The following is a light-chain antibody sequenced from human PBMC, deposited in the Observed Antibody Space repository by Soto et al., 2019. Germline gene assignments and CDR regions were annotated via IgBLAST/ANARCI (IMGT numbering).Light chain of an antibody. J-gene: IGKJ4*01. CDR3: QQYYSTPLT. V-gene: IGKV4-1*01. CDR2: WAS. CDR1: QSVLYSSNNKNY. Sequence: DIVMTQSPDSLAVSLGERATINCKSSQSVLYSSNNKNYLAWYQQKPGQPPKLLIYWASTRESGVPDRFSGSGSGPDFTLTISSLLAEDGAVYYCQQYYSTPLTFGGGTKVEIK.